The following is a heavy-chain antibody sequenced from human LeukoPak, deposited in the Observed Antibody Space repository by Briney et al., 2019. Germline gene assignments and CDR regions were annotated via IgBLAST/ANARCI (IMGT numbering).Heavy chain of an antibody. CDR3: AKDQWLVLDY. CDR2: IRYDGSNN. Sequence: GGSLSLSCAASGFTFSSYGMHWVRQAPGKGLEWVAFIRYDGSNNYYADSVKGRFTISRDNSKNTLYLQMNSPRAEDTAVYSCAKDQWLVLDYWGQGTLVTVSS. V-gene: IGHV3-30*02. D-gene: IGHD6-19*01. J-gene: IGHJ4*02. CDR1: GFTFSSYG.